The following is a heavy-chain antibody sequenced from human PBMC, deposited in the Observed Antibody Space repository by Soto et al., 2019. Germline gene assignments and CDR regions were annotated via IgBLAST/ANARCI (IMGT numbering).Heavy chain of an antibody. CDR1: GGSIYRSGYY. D-gene: IGHD3-10*01. V-gene: IGHV4-39*07. CDR3: ARARADSAGSSLGRRLDV. Sequence: SETLSLTCTVSGGSIYRSGYYWGWIRQPPGRGLEWIGNIDYNGVTYSNPSLKSRVTMSIDSSKTQFSLNLTSVTAADSAIYYCARARADSAGSSLGRRLDVWGQGTTVTVSS. CDR2: IDYNGVT. J-gene: IGHJ6*02.